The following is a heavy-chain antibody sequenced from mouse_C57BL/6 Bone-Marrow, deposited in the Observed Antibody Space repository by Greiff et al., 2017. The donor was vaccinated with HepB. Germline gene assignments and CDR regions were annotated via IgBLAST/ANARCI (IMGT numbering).Heavy chain of an antibody. V-gene: IGHV1-54*01. CDR2: INPGSGGT. D-gene: IGHD2-4*01. J-gene: IGHJ2*01. CDR3: ARYDDYDDFDY. Sequence: QVQLKQSGAELVRPGTSVKVSCKASGYAFTNYLIEWVKQRPGQGLEWIGVINPGSGGTNYNEKFKGKATLTADKSSSTAYMQLSSLTSEDSAVYFCARYDDYDDFDYWGQGTTLTVSS. CDR1: GYAFTNYL.